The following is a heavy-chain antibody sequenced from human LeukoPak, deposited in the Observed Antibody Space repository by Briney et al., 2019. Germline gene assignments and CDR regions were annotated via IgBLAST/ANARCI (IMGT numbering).Heavy chain of an antibody. CDR1: GFTFSDYY. Sequence: GGPLRLSCAASGFTFSDYYMSWIRQAPGKGLEWVSYISSGGSTIYYADSVKGRFTISRDNTKKSLYLQMNSLRAEDTAVYYCARVHYYYDSSGYYMDYWGQGTLGTVSS. V-gene: IGHV3-11*01. J-gene: IGHJ4*02. D-gene: IGHD3-22*01. CDR3: ARVHYYYDSSGYYMDY. CDR2: ISSGGSTI.